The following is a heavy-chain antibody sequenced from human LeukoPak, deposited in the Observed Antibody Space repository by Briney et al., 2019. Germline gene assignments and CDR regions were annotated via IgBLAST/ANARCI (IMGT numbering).Heavy chain of an antibody. CDR1: GDSIRGYF. J-gene: IGHJ6*03. D-gene: IGHD3-16*01. CDR2: INTGGTT. CDR3: GRLLGDVAQIFSYYYYMDV. Sequence: SETLSLTCTVSGDSIRGYFWSWIRQPPGKGLELIGYINTGGTTDYNPSLKSRLTLSVDTSKNQFSLKLNSVTAADTAVYYCGRLLGDVAQIFSYYYYMDVWGTGTTVTVSS. V-gene: IGHV4-4*09.